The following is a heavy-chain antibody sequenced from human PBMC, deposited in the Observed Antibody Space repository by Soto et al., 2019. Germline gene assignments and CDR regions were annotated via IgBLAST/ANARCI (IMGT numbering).Heavy chain of an antibody. CDR2: IRSKTNIYAT. CDR1: GFTFSGSA. Sequence: GGSRRLSCAASGFTFSGSAMHCVRQASGKGLEWVGRIRSKTNIYATAYAASVKGRFTVSRDDSKKTAYLQMNSLKTEDTAVYYCTRAPRNYCDSSGSANWFDPWGQGT. V-gene: IGHV3-73*01. D-gene: IGHD3-22*01. J-gene: IGHJ5*02. CDR3: TRAPRNYCDSSGSANWFDP.